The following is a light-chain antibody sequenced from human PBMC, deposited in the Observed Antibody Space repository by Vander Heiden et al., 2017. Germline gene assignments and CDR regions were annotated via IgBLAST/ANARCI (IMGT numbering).Light chain of an antibody. CDR3: YSTDSSGNHRV. CDR2: EDS. V-gene: IGLV3-10*01. CDR1: ALPKKY. Sequence: SYDLTQPPSVSVSPGQTARTTCSGDALPKKYAYWYQQTSGQAPVLVIYEDSKRTSGIPERFSGSSSGRMATLTISGAQVEDEADYYCYSTDSSGNHRVFGGGTKLTVL. J-gene: IGLJ3*02.